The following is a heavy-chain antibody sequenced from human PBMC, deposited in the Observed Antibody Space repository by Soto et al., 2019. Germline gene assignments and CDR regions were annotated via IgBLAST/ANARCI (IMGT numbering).Heavy chain of an antibody. CDR3: EKPPRKPGTPWNP. CDR2: ISAYNGNT. CDR1: GYTFTSYG. J-gene: IGHJ5*02. D-gene: IGHD1-7*01. V-gene: IGHV1-18*01. Sequence: GASVKVSCKASGYTFTSYGISWVRQAPGQGLEWMGWISAYNGNTNYAQKLQGRVTMTTDTSSSTAYMELRSLRSDDTAVYYCEKPPRKPGTPWNPWAQGPLAPV.